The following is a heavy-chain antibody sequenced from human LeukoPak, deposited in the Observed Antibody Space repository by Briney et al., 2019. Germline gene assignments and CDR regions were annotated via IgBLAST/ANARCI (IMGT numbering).Heavy chain of an antibody. CDR3: ARDAQGARRAVRYFDL. D-gene: IGHD6-6*01. Sequence: GASVKVSCKASGGTFSSYAISWVRQAPGQGLEWMGRIIPIFGTANYAQKFQGRVTITTDESTSTAYMELSSLRSEDTAVYYCARDAQGARRAVRYFDLWGRGTLVTVSS. V-gene: IGHV1-69*05. CDR1: GGTFSSYA. J-gene: IGHJ2*01. CDR2: IIPIFGTA.